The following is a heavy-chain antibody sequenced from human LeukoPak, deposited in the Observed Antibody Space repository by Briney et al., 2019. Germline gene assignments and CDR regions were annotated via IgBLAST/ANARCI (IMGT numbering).Heavy chain of an antibody. CDR3: ARYYYGSGSHHYGMDV. CDR2: ISAYNGNT. V-gene: IGHV1-18*01. CDR1: GYTFTSNG. Sequence: ASVKVSCKDSGYTFTSNGISWVRQAPGQGLEWMGWISAYNGNTNYAQKLQGRVTMTTDTSTSTAYMELRSLRSDDTAVYYCARYYYGSGSHHYGMDVWGQGTTATVSS. J-gene: IGHJ6*02. D-gene: IGHD3-10*01.